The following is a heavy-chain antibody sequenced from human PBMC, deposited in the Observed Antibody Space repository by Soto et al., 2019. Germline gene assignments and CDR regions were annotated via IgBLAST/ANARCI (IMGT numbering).Heavy chain of an antibody. CDR1: GGSIXXXXXX. V-gene: IGHV4-31*03. CDR3: ARSGVSGIVITSHWFDP. J-gene: IGHJ5*02. D-gene: IGHD1-1*01. Sequence: QVQLQESGPGLVKPSQXXXXXCTVSGGSIXXXXXXXXXXXXXXXEGLEWLGYIYSSGSTYYNPSLKSRIAFSLDTSKNQFSLKLNSVTAADTAVYYCARSGVSGIVITSHWFDPWGQGTLVTVSS. CDR2: IYSSGST.